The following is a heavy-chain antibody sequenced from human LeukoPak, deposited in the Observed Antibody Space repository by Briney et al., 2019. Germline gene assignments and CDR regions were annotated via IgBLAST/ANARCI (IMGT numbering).Heavy chain of an antibody. CDR1: GGSISSSSYY. V-gene: IGHV4-39*01. J-gene: IGHJ4*02. CDR3: ARSLRGAAHHFDY. D-gene: IGHD6-6*01. CDR2: IYFTGNA. Sequence: SETLSLTCTVSGGSISSSSYYWGWIRQPPGKGLEWIGSIYFTGNAYYNPSLKSRVTISVDTSKNQFSLILRSVTAADTAVYYCARSLRGAAHHFDYWGQGTLVTVSS.